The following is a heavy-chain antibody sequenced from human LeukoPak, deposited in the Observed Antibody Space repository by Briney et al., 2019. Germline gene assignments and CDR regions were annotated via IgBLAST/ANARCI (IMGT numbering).Heavy chain of an antibody. CDR2: IYHGGNT. CDR1: GGSISSGGYH. Sequence: SETLSLTCTVSGGSISSGGYHWGWIRQPPGKGLEWIGYIYHGGNTYYNPSLKGRVTISIDRSKNQFSLKLNSVTAADTAVYYCARAGQEYCTSAGCFLSLDYWGQGTLVTVSS. V-gene: IGHV4-30-2*01. J-gene: IGHJ4*02. D-gene: IGHD2-2*01. CDR3: ARAGQEYCTSAGCFLSLDY.